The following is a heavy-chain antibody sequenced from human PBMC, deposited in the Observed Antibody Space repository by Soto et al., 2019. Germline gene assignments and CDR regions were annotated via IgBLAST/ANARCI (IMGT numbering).Heavy chain of an antibody. Sequence: PGESLKISCKGSGYSFTSYWISWVRQMPGKGLEWMGRIDPSDSYTNYSPSFQGHVTISADKSISTAYLQWSSLKASDTAMYYCARHGYDFCSGKGNYYYYGMDVWGQGTTVTVSS. CDR3: ARHGYDFCSGKGNYYYYGMDV. V-gene: IGHV5-10-1*01. J-gene: IGHJ6*02. CDR1: GYSFTSYW. D-gene: IGHD3-3*01. CDR2: IDPSDSYT.